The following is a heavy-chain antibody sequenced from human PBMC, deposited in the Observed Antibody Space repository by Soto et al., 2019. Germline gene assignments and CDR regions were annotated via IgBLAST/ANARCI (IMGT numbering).Heavy chain of an antibody. J-gene: IGHJ4*02. CDR1: GYNFTVYY. D-gene: IGHD1-26*01. CDR3: ARDLAKGGGSAGFDY. Sequence: QVPLVQSGAEVKKPGASVNVSCKASGYNFTVYYMHWVRPAPGQGLEWMGWINPKSGGTMYPQKFQGRVTMTWDTSISTAYMALTRLRSDETALYYCARDLAKGGGSAGFDYWVQGTLVTVSS. CDR2: INPKSGGT. V-gene: IGHV1-2*02.